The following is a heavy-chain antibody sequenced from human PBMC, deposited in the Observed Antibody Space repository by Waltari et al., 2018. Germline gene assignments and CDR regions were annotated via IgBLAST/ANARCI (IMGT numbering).Heavy chain of an antibody. J-gene: IGHJ3*02. CDR3: ARQPPTTVPTPRSPFDT. CDR1: GGSITTRSYH. D-gene: IGHD4-17*01. V-gene: IGHV4-39*07. Sequence: QPQLQESGPGLEKPSETLSLTCTVSGGSITTRSYHWAWIRQTPGKGLEWIGSIHIRCRTYYNPSLRSRVTMSVDTSNNQFSLKLTSVTAADTAVYYCARQPPTTVPTPRSPFDTWGQGTMVSVSS. CDR2: IHIRCRT.